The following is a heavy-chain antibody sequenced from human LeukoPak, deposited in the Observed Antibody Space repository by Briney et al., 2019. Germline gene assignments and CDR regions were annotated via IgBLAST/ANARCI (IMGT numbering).Heavy chain of an antibody. CDR1: GFTFSSYE. V-gene: IGHV3-48*03. J-gene: IGHJ4*02. Sequence: GGSLRLSCAASGFTFSSYEMNWVRQAPGKGLEWVSYISRSGSTIYYADSVKGRFTISRDNAKNSLYLQMSSLRVEDTAVYYCGSGYDIDYWGQGILVTVSP. D-gene: IGHD2-2*01. CDR2: ISRSGSTI. CDR3: GSGYDIDY.